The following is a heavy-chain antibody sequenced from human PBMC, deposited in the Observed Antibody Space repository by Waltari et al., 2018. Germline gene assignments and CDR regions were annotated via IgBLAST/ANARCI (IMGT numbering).Heavy chain of an antibody. CDR3: TRDGGHDSGDFEDN. CDR2: ISYSGNA. J-gene: IGHJ4*02. V-gene: IGHV4-39*07. Sequence: QLQLQESGPELVKPTETLSLTCSVSGDSVSRNNSYWGWIRQPPGQGLEWIGTISYSGNADYNPALKRRVTISLETSNNDFSLKLSAVTAADTAVYYCTRDGGHDSGDFEDNGGQGSLVTVSA. CDR1: GDSVSRNNSY. D-gene: IGHD4-17*01.